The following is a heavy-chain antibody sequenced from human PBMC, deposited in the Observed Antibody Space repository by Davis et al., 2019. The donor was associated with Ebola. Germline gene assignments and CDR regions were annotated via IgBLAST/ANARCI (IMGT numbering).Heavy chain of an antibody. CDR3: TRIYYRDWIGP. V-gene: IGHV3-15*01. CDR1: GFTLSNAW. J-gene: IGHJ5*02. Sequence: GSLRLSCAGSGFTLSNAWMSWVRQAPGKGLEWIGRIKSRADGGTAEYATPVKGRFTISRDDSKSTLYLQINSLETEDTAVYYCTRIYYRDWIGPWGQGTLVTVS. CDR2: IKSRADGGTA. D-gene: IGHD3-10*01.